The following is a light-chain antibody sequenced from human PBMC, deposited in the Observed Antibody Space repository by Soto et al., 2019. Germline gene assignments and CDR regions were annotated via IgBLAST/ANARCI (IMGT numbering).Light chain of an antibody. CDR3: QQYGGSPPVT. J-gene: IGKJ2*01. CDR1: QSVRSRY. CDR2: GAF. V-gene: IGKV3-20*01. Sequence: EIVLTQSPGTLSLSPGERATLSCRASQSVRSRYLAWYQQKPGQAPRLLIYGAFSRATGIPDWFSGSGSGTDFTLTITRLEPEDFAVYYCQQYGGSPPVTFGQGTKLEIK.